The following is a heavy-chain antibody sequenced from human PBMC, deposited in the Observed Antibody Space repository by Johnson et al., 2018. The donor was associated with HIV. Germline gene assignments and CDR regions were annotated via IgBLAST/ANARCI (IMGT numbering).Heavy chain of an antibody. Sequence: QVQLVESGGGVVQPGRSLRLSCAASGFTFSSYAMHWVRQAPGKGLEWVAFIRYDGINKYFAYSVKGRFTISRDNSKNTLYLQMNSLRAEDTAVYYCAKDPGRRDPHAFDIWGQGTMVTVSS. D-gene: IGHD2-15*01. CDR2: IRYDGINK. CDR3: AKDPGRRDPHAFDI. J-gene: IGHJ3*02. V-gene: IGHV3-30*02. CDR1: GFTFSSYA.